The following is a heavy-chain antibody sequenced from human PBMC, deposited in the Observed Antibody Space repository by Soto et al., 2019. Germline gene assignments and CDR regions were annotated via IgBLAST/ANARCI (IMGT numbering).Heavy chain of an antibody. V-gene: IGHV2-26*01. J-gene: IGHJ2*01. CDR3: AMPVRWYRSSWSDNWYFDL. Sequence: QVTLNESGPVLVKPTETLTLTCTVSGFSLSNARMGVSWIRQPPGKALEWLAHIFSNDEKSYSTSLKSRLTISKDTAKGQVGLTMTNMDPVDTATYYCAMPVRWYRSSWSDNWYFDLWGRGTLVTVSS. CDR2: IFSNDEK. CDR1: GFSLSNARMG. D-gene: IGHD6-13*01.